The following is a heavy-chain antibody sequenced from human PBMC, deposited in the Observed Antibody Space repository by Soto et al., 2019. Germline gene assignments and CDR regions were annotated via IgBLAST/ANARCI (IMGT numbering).Heavy chain of an antibody. D-gene: IGHD3-10*01. J-gene: IGHJ6*02. CDR1: GFTFSVYS. V-gene: IGHV3-48*02. Sequence: EVQLVESGGGLVQPGGSLRLSCAASGFTFSVYSMSRVRQAPGKGLEWVSYISRSSTGIHYADSVKGRFTISRDDATNSMHLQMNSLRDGDTAVYYCARAVTWGLDVWGQGTTVSISS. CDR2: ISRSSTGI. CDR3: ARAVTWGLDV.